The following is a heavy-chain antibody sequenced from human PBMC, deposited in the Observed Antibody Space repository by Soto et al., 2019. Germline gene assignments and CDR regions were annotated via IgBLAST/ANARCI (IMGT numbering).Heavy chain of an antibody. CDR3: ARHGVWFGELGWFDP. D-gene: IGHD3-10*01. J-gene: IGHJ5*02. Sequence: SETLSLTCTVSGGSLSSSSYYWGWIRQPPGKGLEWIGSIYYSGSTYYNPSLKSRVTISVDTSKNQFSLKLSSVTAADTAVYYCARHGVWFGELGWFDPWGQGTLVTVSS. CDR2: IYYSGST. CDR1: GGSLSSSSYY. V-gene: IGHV4-39*01.